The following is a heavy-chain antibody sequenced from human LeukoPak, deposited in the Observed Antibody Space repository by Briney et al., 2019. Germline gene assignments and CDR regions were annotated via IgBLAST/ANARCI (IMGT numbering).Heavy chain of an antibody. Sequence: GGSLRLSCAASGFTFSSYWMHWVRQAPGKGLVWVSRINSDGSSTSYADSVKGRFTISRDNYKNKLYLENISLRTEDTAVYYCAKGGLQTRNWYFALWGRGTLVTVSS. CDR3: AKGGLQTRNWYFAL. CDR2: INSDGSST. J-gene: IGHJ2*01. D-gene: IGHD5-18*01. CDR1: GFTFSSYW. V-gene: IGHV3-74*01.